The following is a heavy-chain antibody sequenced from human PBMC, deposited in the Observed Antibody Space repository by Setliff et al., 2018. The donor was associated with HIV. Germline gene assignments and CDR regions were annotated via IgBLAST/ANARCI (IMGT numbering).Heavy chain of an antibody. CDR3: ARDDSNGNTDAFDI. CDR2: INTDGSST. CDR1: GFSFSSYW. Sequence: QPGGSLRLSCAASGFSFSSYWMHWVRQAPGKGLVWVSRINTDGSSTSYADSVKGRFTISRDNAKNTLYLQMSSLRAEDTAVYYCARDDSNGNTDAFDIWGQGTTVTVSS. D-gene: IGHD5-18*01. V-gene: IGHV3-74*01. J-gene: IGHJ3*02.